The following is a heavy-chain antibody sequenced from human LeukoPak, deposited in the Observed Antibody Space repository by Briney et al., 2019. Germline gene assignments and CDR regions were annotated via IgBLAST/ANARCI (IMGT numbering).Heavy chain of an antibody. V-gene: IGHV1-69*06. J-gene: IGHJ6*04. CDR1: GGTFSSYA. CDR2: IIPIFGTA. Sequence: ASVKVSCKASGGTFSSYAISWVRQAPGQGLEWMGGIIPIFGTANYAQKFQGRVTITADKSTSTAYMELSSLRSEDTAVYYCARAERATIPYYGMDVWGKGTTVTVSS. D-gene: IGHD5-12*01. CDR3: ARAERATIPYYGMDV.